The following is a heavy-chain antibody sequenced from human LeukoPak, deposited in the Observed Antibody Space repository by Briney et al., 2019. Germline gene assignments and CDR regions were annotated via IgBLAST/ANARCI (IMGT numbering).Heavy chain of an antibody. CDR1: GGSISSGNYY. J-gene: IGHJ4*02. D-gene: IGHD6-19*01. V-gene: IGHV4-30-4*01. CDR2: IYYSGST. CDR3: ARSYSSGWYWHYFDY. Sequence: SQTLSLTCTVSGGSISSGNYYWSWIRQPPGKGLEWIGYIYYSGSTYYSPSLKSRVTISVDTSKNQFSLKLSSVTAADTAVYYCARSYSSGWYWHYFDYWGQGTLVTVPS.